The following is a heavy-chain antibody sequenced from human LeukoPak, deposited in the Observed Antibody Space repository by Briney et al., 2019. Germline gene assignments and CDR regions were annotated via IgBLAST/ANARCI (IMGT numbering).Heavy chain of an antibody. V-gene: IGHV3-33*01. CDR2: IWYDGSNE. J-gene: IGHJ3*02. D-gene: IGHD4-23*01. CDR3: ARDLVEDYGGNPDLAFDI. Sequence: GRSLRLSCAASGFTFSGYGMHWVRQAPGKGLEWVAIIWYDGSNENYADSVKGRFTISRDNAKNSLYLQMNSLRAEDTAVYYCARDLVEDYGGNPDLAFDIWDRGTMVTVSS. CDR1: GFTFSGYG.